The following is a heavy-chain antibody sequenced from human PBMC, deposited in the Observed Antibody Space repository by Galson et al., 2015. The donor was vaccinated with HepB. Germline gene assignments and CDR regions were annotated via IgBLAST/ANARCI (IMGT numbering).Heavy chain of an antibody. J-gene: IGHJ3*02. V-gene: IGHV3-33*01. CDR2: IWYDGSNR. Sequence: SLRLSCAASGFTFSSYGMHWVRQAPGKGLEWVAVIWYDGSNRYCADSVKGRFTISRDNSKNTLYLQMSSLRAEDTAVYYCARDHDGSEAFDIWGQGTMVTVSS. D-gene: IGHD3-10*01. CDR3: ARDHDGSEAFDI. CDR1: GFTFSSYG.